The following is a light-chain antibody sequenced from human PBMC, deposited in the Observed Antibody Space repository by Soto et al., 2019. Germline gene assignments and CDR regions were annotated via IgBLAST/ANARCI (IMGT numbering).Light chain of an antibody. CDR3: QQRNNWPLT. CDR2: RTS. V-gene: IGKV3-15*01. Sequence: EIVMTQSPATLSVSPGERATLSCRASQSISSSLAWYQQKPGQAPRLLMFRTSSRATGFPARFSGGGSGTDFTLTISRLEPEDFAVYYCQQRNNWPLTFGGGTKVDIK. J-gene: IGKJ4*01. CDR1: QSISSS.